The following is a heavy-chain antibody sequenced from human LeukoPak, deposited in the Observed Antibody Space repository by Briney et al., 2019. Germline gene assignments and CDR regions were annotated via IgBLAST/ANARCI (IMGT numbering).Heavy chain of an antibody. Sequence: PGGSLRHSCAASGFTFSNAWMSWVRQAPGKGLEWVGRIKSRTDGGTTDYAAPVKGKFTISRDDSKNTLYLQMNSLNTEDTAVYYCAREGGPYRPLDYSGKRPVVPVAS. CDR1: GFTFSNAW. J-gene: IGHJ4*02. V-gene: IGHV3-15*01. CDR2: IKSRTDGGTT. CDR3: AREGGPYRPLDY.